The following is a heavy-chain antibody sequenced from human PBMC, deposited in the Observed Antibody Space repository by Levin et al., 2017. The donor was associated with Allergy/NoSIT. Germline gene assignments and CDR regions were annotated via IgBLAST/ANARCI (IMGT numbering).Heavy chain of an antibody. V-gene: IGHV4-59*01. CDR2: IYYSGST. Sequence: SETLSLTCTVSGGSISSYYWSWIRQPPGKGLEWIGYIYYSGSTNYNPSLKSRVTISVDTSKNQFSLKLSSVTAADTAVYYCARYSSSWTDYYDYYMDVWGKGTTVTVSS. CDR1: GGSISSYY. D-gene: IGHD6-13*01. CDR3: ARYSSSWTDYYDYYMDV. J-gene: IGHJ6*03.